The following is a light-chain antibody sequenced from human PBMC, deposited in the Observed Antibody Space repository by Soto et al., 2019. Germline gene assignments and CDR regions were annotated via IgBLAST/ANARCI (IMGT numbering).Light chain of an antibody. V-gene: IGKV3-20*01. J-gene: IGKJ2*01. CDR2: GAS. CDR1: QGVTSSY. CDR3: QQYSSAPYT. Sequence: EIVLTQSPGTQSLSPGARATLSCRASQGVTSSYLAWYQQKPRQAPRLLIYGASSRATGIPDRFRGSGSGTHFTLTIRRVEPEDCAVYYCQQYSSAPYTFGQGMKLEIK.